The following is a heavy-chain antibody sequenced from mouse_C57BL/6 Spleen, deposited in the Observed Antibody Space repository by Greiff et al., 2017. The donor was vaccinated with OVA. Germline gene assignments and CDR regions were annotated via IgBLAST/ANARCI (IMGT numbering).Heavy chain of an antibody. CDR1: GFTFSSYG. J-gene: IGHJ4*01. CDR3: ARHSDYSNAMDY. CDR2: ISSGGSYT. V-gene: IGHV5-6*02. D-gene: IGHD2-5*01. Sequence: EVKLEESGGDLVKPGGSLKLSCAASGFTFSSYGMSWVRQTPDKRLEWVATISSGGSYTYYPDSVKGRFTISRDNAKNTLYLQMSSLKSEDTAMYYCARHSDYSNAMDYWGQGTSVTVSS.